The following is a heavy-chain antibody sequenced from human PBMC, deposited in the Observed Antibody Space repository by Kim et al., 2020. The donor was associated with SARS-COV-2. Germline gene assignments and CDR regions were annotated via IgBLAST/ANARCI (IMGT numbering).Heavy chain of an antibody. CDR1: GFTFSNAW. Sequence: GGSLRLSCAASGFTFSNAWMSWVRQAPGKGLEWVGRIKSKTDGGTTDYAAPVKGRFTISRDDSKNTLYLQMNSLKTEDTAVYYCTTGGTFMVRGVNDYWGQGTLVTVSS. D-gene: IGHD3-10*01. CDR2: IKSKTDGGTT. CDR3: TTGGTFMVRGVNDY. J-gene: IGHJ4*02. V-gene: IGHV3-15*01.